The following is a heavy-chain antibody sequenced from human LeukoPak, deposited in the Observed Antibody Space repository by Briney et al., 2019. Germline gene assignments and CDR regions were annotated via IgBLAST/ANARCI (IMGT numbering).Heavy chain of an antibody. D-gene: IGHD3-22*01. CDR3: ARDLPYYYDSSSYSYYYYMDV. CDR1: GGTFSSYA. V-gene: IGHV1-69*05. Sequence: GASVKVSCKASGGTFSSYAISWVRQAPGQGLEWMGGIIPIFGTANYAQKFQGRVTITTDESTSTAYMELSSLRSEDTAVYYCARDLPYYYDSSSYSYYYYMDVWGKGTTVTVSS. CDR2: IIPIFGTA. J-gene: IGHJ6*03.